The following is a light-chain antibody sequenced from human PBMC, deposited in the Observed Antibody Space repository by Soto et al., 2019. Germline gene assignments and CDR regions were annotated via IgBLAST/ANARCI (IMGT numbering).Light chain of an antibody. CDR3: QQYYNIPWT. J-gene: IGKJ1*01. V-gene: IGKV4-1*01. CDR2: WAS. Sequence: DIVMTQSPDSLALSLGERATINCKSSQSVLYSSNNKNYLTWYQQKPGQPPKLLISWASTRESGVPDRFSGGGSGTDFTLTISSLQAEDVAVYYCQQYYNIPWTFCQGTKVEIK. CDR1: QSVLYSSNNKNY.